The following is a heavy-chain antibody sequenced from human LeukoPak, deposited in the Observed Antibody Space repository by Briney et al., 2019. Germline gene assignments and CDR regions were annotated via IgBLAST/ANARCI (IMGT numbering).Heavy chain of an antibody. CDR2: IKGKTDGGTT. V-gene: IGHV3-15*01. CDR1: GXTFSNAW. Sequence: PGGSLRLSCAASGXTFSNAWVSWVRQAPGKGLEWVGRIKGKTDGGTTDYAAPVKGRFTISRDDSKNTLYLQMNSLKTEDTAVYYCTTENGAGAFDIWGQGTMVTVSS. J-gene: IGHJ3*02. D-gene: IGHD4-17*01. CDR3: TTENGAGAFDI.